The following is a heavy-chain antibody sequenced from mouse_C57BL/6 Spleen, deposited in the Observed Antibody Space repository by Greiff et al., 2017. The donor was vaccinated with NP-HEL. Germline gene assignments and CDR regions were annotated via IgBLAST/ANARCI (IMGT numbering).Heavy chain of an antibody. CDR3: VRERYYDFDY. Sequence: EVKLVESGGGLVQPKGSLTLSCAASGFTFTTYAMHWVRQAPGQGLEWVARIRSNSSYYATYYADSVKDSFTISRDDSQNMLYLQMNNLKTEDTAMYYCVRERYYDFDYWGQGTTLTVSS. D-gene: IGHD1-1*01. V-gene: IGHV10-3*01. CDR1: GFTFTTYA. CDR2: IRSNSSYYAT. J-gene: IGHJ2*01.